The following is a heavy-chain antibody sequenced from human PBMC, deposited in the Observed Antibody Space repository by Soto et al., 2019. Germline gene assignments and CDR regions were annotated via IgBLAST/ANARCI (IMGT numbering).Heavy chain of an antibody. CDR3: AREGRGYCSSTSCLYNWFDP. D-gene: IGHD2-2*03. J-gene: IGHJ5*02. CDR1: GYTFTSYG. CDR2: ISAYNGNT. Sequence: ASVKVSCKASGYTFTSYGLSWVRQAPGQGLEWMGWISAYNGNTNYAQKLQGRVTMTTDTSTSTAYMELRSLRSDDTAVYYCAREGRGYCSSTSCLYNWFDPWGQGTLVTVSS. V-gene: IGHV1-18*01.